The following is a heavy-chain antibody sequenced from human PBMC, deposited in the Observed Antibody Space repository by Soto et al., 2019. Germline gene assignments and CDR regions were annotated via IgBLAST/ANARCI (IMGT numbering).Heavy chain of an antibody. CDR1: GFTFSGSA. CDR3: TSSRSRYGDYVRDAFDI. J-gene: IGHJ3*02. CDR2: IRSKANSYAT. D-gene: IGHD4-17*01. V-gene: IGHV3-73*01. Sequence: EVQLVESGGGLVQPGGSLKLSCAASGFTFSGSAMHWVRQASGKGLEWVGRIRSKANSYATAYAASVKGRFTISRDDSKNTAYLQMNSLKTEDTAVYYCTSSRSRYGDYVRDAFDIWGQGTMVTVSS.